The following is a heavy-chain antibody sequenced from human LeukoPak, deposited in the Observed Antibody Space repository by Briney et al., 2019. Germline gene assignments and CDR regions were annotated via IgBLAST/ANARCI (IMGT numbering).Heavy chain of an antibody. CDR3: ARGLSFDP. CDR2: IYYSGST. V-gene: IGHV4-30-4*07. CDR1: GGSISSGGYS. J-gene: IGHJ5*02. Sequence: SETLSLTCAVSGGSISSGGYSWSWIRQPPGKGLEWIGYIYYSGSTYYNPSLKSRVTISVDTSKNQFSLKLSSVTAADTAVYYCARGLSFDPWGQGTLVTVSS.